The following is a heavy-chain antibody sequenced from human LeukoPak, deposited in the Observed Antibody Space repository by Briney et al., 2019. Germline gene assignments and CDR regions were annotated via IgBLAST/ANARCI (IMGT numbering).Heavy chain of an antibody. Sequence: SGGSLRLSCAASGFTFSDYYMSWIRQAPGKGLEWVSYISSSSSYTNCADSVKGRFTISRDNAKNSLYLQMNSLRAEDTAVYYCARDVVGPIDYWGQGTLVTVSS. CDR1: GFTFSDYY. V-gene: IGHV3-11*06. CDR2: ISSSSSYT. J-gene: IGHJ4*02. CDR3: ARDVVGPIDY. D-gene: IGHD2-15*01.